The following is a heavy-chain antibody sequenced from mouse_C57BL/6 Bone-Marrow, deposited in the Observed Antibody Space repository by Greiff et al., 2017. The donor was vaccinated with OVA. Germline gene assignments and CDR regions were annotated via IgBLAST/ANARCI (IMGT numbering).Heavy chain of an antibody. CDR1: GYTFTSYG. Sequence: QVQLQQSGAELARPGASVKLSCTASGYTFTSYGISWVKQRTGQGLEWIGEIYPRSGNTYYNEKFKGKATLTADKASSTAYMELRSLTSEDAAVYFCARSLLRRYQGWFAYWGQGTLVTVSA. CDR2: IYPRSGNT. CDR3: ARSLLRRYQGWFAY. J-gene: IGHJ3*01. D-gene: IGHD1-1*01. V-gene: IGHV1-81*01.